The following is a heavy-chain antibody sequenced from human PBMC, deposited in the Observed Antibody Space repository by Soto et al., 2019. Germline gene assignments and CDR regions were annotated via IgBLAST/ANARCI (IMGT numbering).Heavy chain of an antibody. D-gene: IGHD2-15*01. CDR1: GFTFSSYA. CDR2: ISYDGSNK. J-gene: IGHJ4*02. Sequence: QVQLVESGGGVVQPGRSLRLSCAASGFTFSSYAMHWVRQAPGTGLEWVAGISYDGSNKYYADSVKGRFTISRDNSKNTLYLQMNSLRAEDTAVYYCARDLVGSGPFDYWGQGTLVTVSS. CDR3: ARDLVGSGPFDY. V-gene: IGHV3-30-3*01.